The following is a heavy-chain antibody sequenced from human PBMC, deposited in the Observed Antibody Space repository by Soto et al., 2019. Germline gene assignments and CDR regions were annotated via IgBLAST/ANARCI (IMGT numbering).Heavy chain of an antibody. J-gene: IGHJ4*02. D-gene: IGHD6-13*01. CDR2: ISYDGSNK. Sequence: GGSLRLSCAASGFTFSSYAMHWVRQAPGKGLEWVAVISYDGSNKYYADSVKGRFTISRDNSKNTLYLQMNSLRAEDTAVYYCARGSSSWFTLTLPVFYYFDYWGQGTLVTVSS. V-gene: IGHV3-30-3*01. CDR3: ARGSSSWFTLTLPVFYYFDY. CDR1: GFTFSSYA.